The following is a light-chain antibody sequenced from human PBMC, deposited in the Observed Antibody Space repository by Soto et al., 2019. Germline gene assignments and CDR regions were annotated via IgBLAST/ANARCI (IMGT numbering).Light chain of an antibody. CDR1: QSVSSSY. Sequence: EIVMTQSPGTLSLSPGERGTLFWRASQSVSSSYLAWYQQKPGQAPRLLIYAASTRATGIPARFSGSGSGTEFTLTISSLQSEDFAVYYCQQYNNWPVFGQGTKVDIK. J-gene: IGKJ1*01. V-gene: IGKV3-15*01. CDR3: QQYNNWPV. CDR2: AAS.